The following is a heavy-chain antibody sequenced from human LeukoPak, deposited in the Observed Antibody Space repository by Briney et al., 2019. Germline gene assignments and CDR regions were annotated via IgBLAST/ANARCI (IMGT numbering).Heavy chain of an antibody. J-gene: IGHJ4*02. Sequence: SVKVSCKASGGTFRTFAISWVRQAPGQGLEWMGGIIPIFGTANYAQKFQGRVTITADESTSTAYMELSSLRSEDTAVYYCARAYRGAYFDYWGQGTLVTVSS. CDR2: IIPIFGTA. D-gene: IGHD3-10*01. CDR1: GGTFRTFA. V-gene: IGHV1-69*13. CDR3: ARAYRGAYFDY.